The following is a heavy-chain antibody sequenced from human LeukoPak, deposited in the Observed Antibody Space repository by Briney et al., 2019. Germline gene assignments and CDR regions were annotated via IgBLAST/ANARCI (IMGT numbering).Heavy chain of an antibody. D-gene: IGHD3-22*01. CDR1: GGTFSSYA. V-gene: IGHV1-69*04. CDR3: ASPDGSSGYYYGY. CDR2: IIPILGIA. J-gene: IGHJ4*02. Sequence: ASVKVSCKASGGTFSSYAISWVRQAPGQGLEWMGRIIPILGIANYAQKFQGRVTITADKSTSTAYMELSSLRSEDTAVYYCASPDGSSGYYYGYWGREPWSPSPQ.